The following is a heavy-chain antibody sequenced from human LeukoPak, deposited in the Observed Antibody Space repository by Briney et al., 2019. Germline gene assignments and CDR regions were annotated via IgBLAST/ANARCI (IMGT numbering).Heavy chain of an antibody. CDR3: AKPYGSASYYFYFDY. D-gene: IGHD3-10*01. V-gene: IGHV3-30*18. J-gene: IGHJ4*02. CDR1: GFTFSSYG. Sequence: PGGSLILSCAAAGFTFSSYGMHWVRQAPGKGLEWVAVISYDGSNKYYADSVKGRFTISRDNSKNTLYLQMNSLRAEDTAVYYCAKPYGSASYYFYFDYWGQGTLVTVSS. CDR2: ISYDGSNK.